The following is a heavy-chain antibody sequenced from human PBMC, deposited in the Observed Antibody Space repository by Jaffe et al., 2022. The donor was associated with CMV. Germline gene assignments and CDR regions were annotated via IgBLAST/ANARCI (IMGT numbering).Heavy chain of an antibody. CDR2: INHSGST. Sequence: QVQLQQWGAGLLKPSETLSLTCAVYGGSFSGYYWSWIRQPPGKGLEWIGEINHSGSTNYNPSLKSRVTISVDTSKNQFSLKLSSVTAADTAVYYCARGTPYYDFWSGYSAENVEFDYWGQGTLVTVSS. D-gene: IGHD3-3*01. CDR1: GGSFSGYY. CDR3: ARGTPYYDFWSGYSAENVEFDY. J-gene: IGHJ4*02. V-gene: IGHV4-34*01.